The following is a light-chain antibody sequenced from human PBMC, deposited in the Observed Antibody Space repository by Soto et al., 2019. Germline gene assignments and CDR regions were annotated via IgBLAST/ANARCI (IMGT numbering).Light chain of an antibody. CDR2: GDT. CDR3: QSYDSSLSGSV. V-gene: IGLV1-40*01. J-gene: IGLJ3*02. Sequence: QSVLTQPPSVSGAPGQRVTISCTGSSSNIGAGYDVQWYQQLPGTAPKLLIYGDTNRPSGVPDRFSGSNSGTSASLAITGLQAEDESDYSCQSYDSSLSGSVFGGGTKVTVL. CDR1: SSNIGAGYD.